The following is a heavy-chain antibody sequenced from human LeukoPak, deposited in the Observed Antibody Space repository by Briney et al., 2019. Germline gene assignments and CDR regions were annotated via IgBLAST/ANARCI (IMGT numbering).Heavy chain of an antibody. Sequence: PTETLSLTCAVSGGSISSGDYSWSWIRQPPGKGLEWIGYIYYSGSTYYNPSLKSRVTISVDTSKNQFSLKLNSVTAADTAVYYCARGGGNWNDYDYFDYWGQGTLVTVSS. J-gene: IGHJ4*02. CDR1: GGSISSGDYS. CDR2: IYYSGST. CDR3: ARGGGNWNDYDYFDY. V-gene: IGHV4-30-4*07. D-gene: IGHD1-20*01.